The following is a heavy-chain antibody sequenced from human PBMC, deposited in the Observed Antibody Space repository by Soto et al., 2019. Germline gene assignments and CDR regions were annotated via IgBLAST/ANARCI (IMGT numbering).Heavy chain of an antibody. CDR3: TTDVSMEVLRYFDWLSGYYYYGMDV. CDR2: IKSKTDGGTT. Sequence: GGSLRLSCAASGFTFSNAWMSWVRQAPGKGLEWVGRIKSKTDGGTTDYAAPVKGRFTTSRDDSKNTLYLQMNSLKTEDAAVYYCTTDVSMEVLRYFDWLSGYYYYGMDVWGQGTTVTVSS. V-gene: IGHV3-15*01. D-gene: IGHD3-9*01. CDR1: GFTFSNAW. J-gene: IGHJ6*02.